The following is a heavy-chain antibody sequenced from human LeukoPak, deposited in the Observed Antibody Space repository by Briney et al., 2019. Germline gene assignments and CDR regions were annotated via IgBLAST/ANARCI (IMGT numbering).Heavy chain of an antibody. V-gene: IGHV5-51*01. J-gene: IGHJ4*02. D-gene: IGHD2-15*01. CDR3: ARPLCRGGSCYIDY. Sequence: GESLKISCKGSGYSFTSHWIGWVRQMPGKGLEWMGIISPGDSDTGYSPSFQGQVTVSADRSISTAYLQWSSLKASDTAMYYCARPLCRGGSCYIDYWGQGTLVTVSS. CDR2: ISPGDSDT. CDR1: GYSFTSHW.